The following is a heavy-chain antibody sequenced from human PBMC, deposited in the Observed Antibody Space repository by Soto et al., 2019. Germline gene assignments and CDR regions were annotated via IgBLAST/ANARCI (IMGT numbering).Heavy chain of an antibody. CDR3: AKRGGRAGHYYYYGMDV. V-gene: IGHV3-30*18. D-gene: IGHD1-1*01. CDR1: GFTFSSYG. Sequence: QVQLVESGGGVVQPGRSLRLSCAASGFTFSSYGMHWVRQAPGKRLEWVAVISYDGSNKYYADSVKGRFTISRDNSKNTLYLQMNSLRAEDTAVYYCAKRGGRAGHYYYYGMDVWGQGTTVTVSS. CDR2: ISYDGSNK. J-gene: IGHJ6*02.